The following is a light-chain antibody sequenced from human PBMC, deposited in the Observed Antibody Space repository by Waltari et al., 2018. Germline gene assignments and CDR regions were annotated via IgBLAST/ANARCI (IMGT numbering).Light chain of an antibody. J-gene: IGKJ5*01. CDR2: AAF. Sequence: TCRASQGISSYLASYQQRPGKAPNLLIYAAFTLQSGVPSRFSGSGSGTDFTLTISSLQPEDFATYYCQQFNTYPLTFGQGTRLEIK. CDR1: QGISSY. CDR3: QQFNTYPLT. V-gene: IGKV1-9*01.